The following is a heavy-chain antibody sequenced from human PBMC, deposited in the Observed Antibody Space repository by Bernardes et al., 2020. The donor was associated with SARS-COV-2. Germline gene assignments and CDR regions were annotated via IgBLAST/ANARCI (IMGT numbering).Heavy chain of an antibody. J-gene: IGHJ5*02. CDR1: GYSFTSYW. CDR3: ARLQPPQKRITIFGVVILNWFDP. V-gene: IGHV5-51*01. CDR2: IYPGDSDT. Sequence: GESLKISCKGSGYSFTSYWIGWVRQMPGKGLEWMGIIYPGDSDTRYSPSFQGQVTISADKSISTAYLQWSSLKASDTAMYYCARLQPPQKRITIFGVVILNWFDPWGQGTLVTVSS. D-gene: IGHD3-3*01.